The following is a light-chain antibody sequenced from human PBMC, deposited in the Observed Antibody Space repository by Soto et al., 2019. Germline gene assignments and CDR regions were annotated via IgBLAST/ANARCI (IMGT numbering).Light chain of an antibody. CDR3: QQYYTTLALT. CDR2: WAS. J-gene: IGKJ4*01. V-gene: IGKV4-1*01. CDR1: QSVLYNSNNKNY. Sequence: DIVMTQSPDSLAVSLGERATINCKSSQSVLYNSNNKNYLAWYQQKPGQPPKLLIYWASTRESGVPDRFSGSGSATDFTLTISSLQAEDVAVYYCQQYYTTLALTFGGGSMV.